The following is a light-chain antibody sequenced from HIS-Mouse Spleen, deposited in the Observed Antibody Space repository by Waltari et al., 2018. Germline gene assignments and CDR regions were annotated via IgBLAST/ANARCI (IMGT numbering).Light chain of an antibody. CDR2: EDS. V-gene: IGLV3-10*01. CDR1: ALPKKY. CDR3: YSTDSSGNHRV. J-gene: IGLJ2*01. Sequence: SYELTQPPSVSVSTGQTTRITCSGDALPKKYAYWYQQKSGQAPVLVSYEDSKRPSGIPERFSGSSSGTMATLTISGAQVEDEADYYCYSTDSSGNHRVFGGGTKLTVL.